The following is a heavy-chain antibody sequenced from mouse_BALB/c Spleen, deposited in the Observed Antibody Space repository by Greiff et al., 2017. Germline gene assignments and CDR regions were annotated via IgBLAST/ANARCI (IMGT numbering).Heavy chain of an antibody. J-gene: IGHJ3*01. D-gene: IGHD2-3*01. CDR2: INPGSGGT. CDR1: GYAFTNYL. V-gene: IGHV1-54*01. CDR3: ADYDGYYVAY. Sequence: QVQLQQSGAELVRPGTSVKVSCKASGYAFTNYLIEWVKQRPGQGLEWIGVINPGSGGTNYNEKFKGKATLTADKSSSTAYMQLSSLTSDDSAVYFCADYDGYYVAYWGQGTLVTVSA.